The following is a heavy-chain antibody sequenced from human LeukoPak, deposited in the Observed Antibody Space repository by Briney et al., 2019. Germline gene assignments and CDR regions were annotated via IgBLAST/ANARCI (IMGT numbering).Heavy chain of an antibody. D-gene: IGHD1-26*01. V-gene: IGHV1-2*02. CDR3: ARSRGSYSKRDYFDY. CDR2: INPNSGGT. J-gene: IGHJ4*02. CDR1: EYTFTGYY. Sequence: GASVKVSCKASEYTFTGYYIHWVRQAPGQGLEWMGWINPNSGGTNYAQKFQARVTMPRDTSISQPYLELSRLRSDDTAVFYCARSRGSYSKRDYFDYWGQGTLVTVPS.